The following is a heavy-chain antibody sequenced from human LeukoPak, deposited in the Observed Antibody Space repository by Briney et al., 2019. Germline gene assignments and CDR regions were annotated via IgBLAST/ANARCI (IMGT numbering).Heavy chain of an antibody. D-gene: IGHD2-15*01. CDR3: ASLSNIRWWLGNNWFDP. J-gene: IGHJ5*02. V-gene: IGHV4-34*01. CDR2: INHSGST. Sequence: SETLSLTCAVYGGSFSGYYWSWIRQPPGKGLEWIGEINHSGSTNYNPSLKSRVTISVDTPKNQFSLKLSSVTAADTAMYYCASLSNIRWWLGNNWFDPWGQGTLVTVSS. CDR1: GGSFSGYY.